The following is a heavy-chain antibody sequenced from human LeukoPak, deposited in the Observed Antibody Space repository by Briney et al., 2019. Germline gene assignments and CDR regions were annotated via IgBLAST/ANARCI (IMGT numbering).Heavy chain of an antibody. CDR2: ISSSGSTI. CDR1: GFTFSDYY. V-gene: IGHV3-11*01. J-gene: IGHJ3*02. D-gene: IGHD2-2*01. Sequence: PGGSLRLSCAASGFTFSDYYMSWIRQAPGKGLEWVSYISSSGSTIYYAASVKGRFTISRDNAKNSLYLQMNSLRAEDTAVYYCAREMAVPAAMSAFDIWGQGTMVTVSS. CDR3: AREMAVPAAMSAFDI.